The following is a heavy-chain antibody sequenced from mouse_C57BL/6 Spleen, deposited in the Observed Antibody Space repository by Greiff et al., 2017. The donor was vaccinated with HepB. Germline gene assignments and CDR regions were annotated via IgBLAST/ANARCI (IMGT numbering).Heavy chain of an antibody. CDR2: LHPNSGST. J-gene: IGHJ2*01. CDR3: ARCPFGTTVVAPFDD. D-gene: IGHD1-1*01. V-gene: IGHV1-64*01. CDR1: GYTFTSYW. Sequence: QVQLQQPGAELVKPGASVKLSCKASGYTFTSYWMHWVKQRPGHGLEWIGMLHPNSGSTNYNEKFKSTATLTVDKSSSTAYMQHSSLTSEDSAVYYGARCPFGTTVVAPFDDGGQGTTLTVAS.